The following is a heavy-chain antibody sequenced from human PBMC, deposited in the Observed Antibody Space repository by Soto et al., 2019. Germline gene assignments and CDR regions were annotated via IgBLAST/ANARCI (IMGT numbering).Heavy chain of an antibody. CDR3: AIDRYGVSGTTKENEY. Sequence: QVQLVESGGGVVQPGRSLTLSCVASGFTFSGHGMHWVRQAPGKGLEWVAATSSDGSNKYYADSVKGRFTVSRDNSKNTLYLHMSSLGGEDTAVYYCAIDRYGVSGTTKENEYWGQGTLVSVSS. J-gene: IGHJ4*02. CDR2: TSSDGSNK. V-gene: IGHV3-30*03. CDR1: GFTFSGHG. D-gene: IGHD1-7*01.